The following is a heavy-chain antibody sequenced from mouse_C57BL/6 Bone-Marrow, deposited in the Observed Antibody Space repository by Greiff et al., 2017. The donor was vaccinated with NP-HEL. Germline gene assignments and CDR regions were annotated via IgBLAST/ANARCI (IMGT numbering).Heavy chain of an antibody. D-gene: IGHD1-1*01. CDR2: IDPSDSYT. V-gene: IGHV1-59*01. Sequence: QVQLQQPGAELVRPGTSVKLSCKASGYTFTSYWMHWVKQRPGQGLEWIGVIDPSDSYTNYNQKFKGKATLTVDTSSSTAYMQLSSLTSEDSAVYYCAYYGSGGARDYWGQGTSVTVSS. J-gene: IGHJ4*01. CDR3: AYYGSGGARDY. CDR1: GYTFTSYW.